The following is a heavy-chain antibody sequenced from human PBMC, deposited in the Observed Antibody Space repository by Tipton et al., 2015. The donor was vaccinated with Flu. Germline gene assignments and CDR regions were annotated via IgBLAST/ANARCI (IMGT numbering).Heavy chain of an antibody. V-gene: IGHV3-74*01. J-gene: IGHJ6*02. CDR2: VGGDGSGT. Sequence: LRLSCEASGFNFNAHWMFWVRQAPGKGLVWVSVVGGDGSGTNYADSVRGRFTISRDNAKNTLYLQANSLTGDDTAIYYCARGGLNHALDVWGQGTTVTVSS. CDR1: GFNFNAHW. D-gene: IGHD1-14*01. CDR3: ARGGLNHALDV.